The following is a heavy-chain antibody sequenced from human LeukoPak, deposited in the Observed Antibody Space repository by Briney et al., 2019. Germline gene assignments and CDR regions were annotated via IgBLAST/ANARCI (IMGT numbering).Heavy chain of an antibody. Sequence: GGSPRLSRAASRFTFSDYYMSSIRQAPGKGLGWGSYISSSGSTTYYADSVKGRFTISRDNAKNSLYLQMSSLRAEDTAVYYCARYMVRGARAPLGAFDIWGQGTMVTVSS. CDR1: RFTFSDYY. V-gene: IGHV3-11*01. CDR2: ISSSGSTT. D-gene: IGHD3-10*01. J-gene: IGHJ3*02. CDR3: ARYMVRGARAPLGAFDI.